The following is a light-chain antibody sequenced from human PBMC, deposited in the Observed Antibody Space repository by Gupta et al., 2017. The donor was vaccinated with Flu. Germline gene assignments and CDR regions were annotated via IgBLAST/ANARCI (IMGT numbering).Light chain of an antibody. CDR2: GNN. CDR3: QSYDSSLIGSV. CDR1: SSNIGAGYD. J-gene: IGLJ3*02. V-gene: IGLV1-40*01. Sequence: QSGLTQPPSVSGAPGQRLTISCTGSSSNIGAGYDVRWYQQLPGTAPKLLLYGNNHRPSGVPDRFSGSQSGTSASLAITGLQADDEADYFCQSYDSSLIGSVFGGGTKLTVL.